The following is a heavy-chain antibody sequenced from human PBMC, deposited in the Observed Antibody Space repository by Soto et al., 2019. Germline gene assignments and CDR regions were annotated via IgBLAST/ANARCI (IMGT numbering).Heavy chain of an antibody. J-gene: IGHJ4*02. V-gene: IGHV4-31*03. CDR2: IYYSGST. D-gene: IGHD3-22*01. CDR1: GGSISSGGYY. Sequence: PSETLSLTCTVSGGSISSGGYYWSWIRQHPGKGLEWIGYIYYSGSTYYNPSLKSRVTISVDTSKNQFSLKLSSVTAADTAVYYCARGLNDSSGYPFDYWGQGTLVTVSS. CDR3: ARGLNDSSGYPFDY.